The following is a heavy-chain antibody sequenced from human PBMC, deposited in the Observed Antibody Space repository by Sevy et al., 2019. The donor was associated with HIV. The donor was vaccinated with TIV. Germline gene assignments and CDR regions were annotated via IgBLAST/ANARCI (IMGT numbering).Heavy chain of an antibody. V-gene: IGHV4-59*13. Sequence: SETLSLTCTVSGDSINNYYWSWIRQPPGKGLEWIGHILYSYNRGSTNYNPSLKSRVTISVDTSKNQFSLSLTSVTAADTAVYYCAGAEARYNWNYVRFDTWGQGALVTVSS. D-gene: IGHD1-7*01. CDR1: GDSINNYY. CDR3: AGAEARYNWNYVRFDT. CDR2: SYNRGST. J-gene: IGHJ5*02.